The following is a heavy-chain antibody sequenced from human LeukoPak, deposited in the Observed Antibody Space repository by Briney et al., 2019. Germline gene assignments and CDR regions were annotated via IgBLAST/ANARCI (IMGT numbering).Heavy chain of an antibody. CDR2: IYYSGST. V-gene: IGHV4-30-4*01. J-gene: IGHJ4*02. D-gene: IGHD4-23*01. Sequence: SETLSLTCTVSGGSISSGDYYWSWIRQPPGKGLEWIGYIYYSGSTYYNPSLKSRVTISVDTSKNQFSLKLSSVTAADTAVYYCASPAVVTDTSSDYWGQGTLVTVSS. CDR3: ASPAVVTDTSSDY. CDR1: GGSISSGDYY.